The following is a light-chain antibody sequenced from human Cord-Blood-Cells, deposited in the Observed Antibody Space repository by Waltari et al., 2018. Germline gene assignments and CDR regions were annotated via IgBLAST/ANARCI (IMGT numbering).Light chain of an antibody. Sequence: EIVMTQSPATLSVSQGERATRSCRASQSVSSNVAWYQQKPGQAPRLLIYGATTCATGIPARFSGSWSGTEFTLTISSLQSEDFAVYYCQQYNNWPTFGPGTKVDIK. CDR2: GAT. CDR1: QSVSSN. J-gene: IGKJ3*01. V-gene: IGKV3-15*01. CDR3: QQYNNWPT.